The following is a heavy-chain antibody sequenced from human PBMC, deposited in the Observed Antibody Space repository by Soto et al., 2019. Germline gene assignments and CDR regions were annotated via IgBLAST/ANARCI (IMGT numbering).Heavy chain of an antibody. CDR1: GASLSRYY. D-gene: IGHD2-15*01. Sequence: PSETLSLTCNASGASLSRYYWSWIRQPPGKGLEWIGRIYATGDTDYNPSLKSRISMSLDMSKKKFSLTLRSMTAADTAIYYCVRDGAKDLRDRFEPWGRGILVTVSS. V-gene: IGHV4-4*07. J-gene: IGHJ5*02. CDR2: IYATGDT. CDR3: VRDGAKDLRDRFEP.